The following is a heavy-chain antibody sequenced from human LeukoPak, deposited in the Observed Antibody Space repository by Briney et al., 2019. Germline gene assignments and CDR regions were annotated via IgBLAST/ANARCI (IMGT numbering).Heavy chain of an antibody. Sequence: GASVKVSCKASGYTFTSYHMHWVRQAPGQGLEWMGVINPSGGSTSYAQKFQGRVTMTRDTSTSTVYMELSSLRSEDTAVYYCAREYGHTPLDYWGQGTLVTVSS. CDR1: GYTFTSYH. V-gene: IGHV1-46*01. CDR2: INPSGGST. CDR3: AREYGHTPLDY. D-gene: IGHD4-17*01. J-gene: IGHJ4*02.